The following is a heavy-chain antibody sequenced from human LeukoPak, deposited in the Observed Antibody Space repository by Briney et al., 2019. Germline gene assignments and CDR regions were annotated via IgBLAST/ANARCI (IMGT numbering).Heavy chain of an antibody. CDR3: ARHSRQMGAVEY. CDR1: GYNFTNSW. J-gene: IGHJ4*02. CDR2: IYPGDSDT. Sequence: GESLKISCKGSGYNFTNSWIGWVRQMPGKGLEWMGIIYPGDSDTRNSPSFQGQVTISADKSICTAYLQWSSLKASDTAVYYCARHSRQMGAVEYWGQGTLVTVSS. D-gene: IGHD5-24*01. V-gene: IGHV5-51*01.